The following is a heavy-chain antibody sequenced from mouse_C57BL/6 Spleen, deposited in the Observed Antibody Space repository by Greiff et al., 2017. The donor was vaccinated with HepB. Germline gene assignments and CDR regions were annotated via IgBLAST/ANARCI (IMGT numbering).Heavy chain of an antibody. CDR1: GYTFTDYY. Sequence: VQLQESGAELVRPGASVKLSCKASGYTFTDYYINWVKQRPGQGLEWIARIYPGSGNTYYNEKFKGKATLTAEKSSSTAYMQLSSLTSEDSAVYFCARGVLRALFDYWGQGTTLTVSS. D-gene: IGHD1-1*01. V-gene: IGHV1-76*01. CDR3: ARGVLRALFDY. CDR2: IYPGSGNT. J-gene: IGHJ2*01.